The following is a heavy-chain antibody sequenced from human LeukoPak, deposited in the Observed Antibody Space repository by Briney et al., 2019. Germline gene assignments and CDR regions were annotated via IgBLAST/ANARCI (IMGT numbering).Heavy chain of an antibody. V-gene: IGHV2-5*01. Sequence: SGPTLVKPTQTLTLTCTFSGFSLSTSGVGVGWIRQPPGKALEWLTLIYCNGDERYSPSLKSRLTITKDTSKNQVVLTMTNMDPVDTATYSCAHPSGLGFCDSTSCLDAFDIWGQGTMVTVSS. D-gene: IGHD2-2*01. CDR3: AHPSGLGFCDSTSCLDAFDI. J-gene: IGHJ3*02. CDR2: IYCNGDE. CDR1: GFSLSTSGVG.